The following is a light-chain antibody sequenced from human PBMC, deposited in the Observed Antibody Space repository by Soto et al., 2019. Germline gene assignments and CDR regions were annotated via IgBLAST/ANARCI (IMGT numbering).Light chain of an antibody. J-gene: IGKJ4*01. CDR2: AAS. CDR1: QGIRND. Sequence: DIQMTPSPSSLSASVGDRVTITCRASQGIRNDLGWYQQKPGKAPKRLIYAASSLQSGVPSRFSGNGSGKELTLTISSLQPEDFSTYCRPQHKTYPLTFGGGTKVEI. CDR3: PQHKTYPLT. V-gene: IGKV1-17*01.